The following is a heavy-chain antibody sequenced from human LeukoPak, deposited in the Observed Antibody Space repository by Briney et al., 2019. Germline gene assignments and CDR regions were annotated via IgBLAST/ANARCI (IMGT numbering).Heavy chain of an antibody. Sequence: SETLSLTCAVYGGSFSGYYWSWIRQPPGKGLEWIGEINHSGSTNYNPSLKSRVTISVDTSKNQFSLKLSSVTAADTAVYYCARRSSNIAVASRKFDPWGQGTLVIVSS. J-gene: IGHJ5*02. V-gene: IGHV4-34*01. D-gene: IGHD6-19*01. CDR3: ARRSSNIAVASRKFDP. CDR1: GGSFSGYY. CDR2: INHSGST.